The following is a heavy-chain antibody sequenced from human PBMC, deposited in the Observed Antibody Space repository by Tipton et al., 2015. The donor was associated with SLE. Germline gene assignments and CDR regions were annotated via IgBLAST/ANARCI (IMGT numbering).Heavy chain of an antibody. CDR3: AKDRRQQLVPRYFDY. J-gene: IGHJ4*02. D-gene: IGHD6-13*01. Sequence: SLRLSCAASGFTFSSYAMHWVRQAPGKGLEYVSAISGSGGSTYYADSVKGRFTISRDNSKNTLYLQMNSLRAEDTAVYYCAKDRRQQLVPRYFDYWGQGTLVTVSS. V-gene: IGHV3-23*01. CDR2: ISGSGGST. CDR1: GFTFSSYA.